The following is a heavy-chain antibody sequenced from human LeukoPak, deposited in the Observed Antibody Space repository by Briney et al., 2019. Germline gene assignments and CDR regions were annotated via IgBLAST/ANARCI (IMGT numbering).Heavy chain of an antibody. D-gene: IGHD2-2*01. CDR1: GYTFTGYY. CDR2: INPNSGGT. J-gene: IGHJ4*02. CDR3: ARQGPIVVVPAPPDY. V-gene: IGHV1-2*02. Sequence: ASVKVSCKATGYTFTGYYMHWVRQAPGQGLEWMGWINPNSGGTNYAQKFQGRVTMTRDTSISTAYMELSRLRSDDTAVYYCARQGPIVVVPAPPDYWGQGTLVTVSS.